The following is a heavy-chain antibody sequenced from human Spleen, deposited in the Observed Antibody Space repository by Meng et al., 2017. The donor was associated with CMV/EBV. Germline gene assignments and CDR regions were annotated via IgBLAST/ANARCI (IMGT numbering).Heavy chain of an antibody. CDR3: AKNWGLYCFDY. Sequence: LSCAASGFTFSDYYMSWIRQAPGKGLEWVSYISSSGSTIYYADSVKGRFTISRDNAKNSLYLQMNSLRAEDTAVYYCAKNWGLYCFDYWGQGTLVTVSS. D-gene: IGHD7-27*01. CDR2: ISSSGSTI. J-gene: IGHJ4*02. CDR1: GFTFSDYY. V-gene: IGHV3-11*04.